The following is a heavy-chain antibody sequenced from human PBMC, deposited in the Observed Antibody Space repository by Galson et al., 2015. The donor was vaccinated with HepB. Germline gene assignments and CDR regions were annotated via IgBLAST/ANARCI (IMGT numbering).Heavy chain of an antibody. J-gene: IGHJ4*02. CDR2: INPITGGT. V-gene: IGHV1-2*06. Sequence: SVKVSCKAFGYTFTGYYIHWVRQAPGQGLEWMGRINPITGGTNYAQRFQGRVTMTRDTSISTAYMGLSRLTSDDTAAYYCAKAYYDTSAYYGHWGQGTLVTVSS. CDR3: AKAYYDTSAYYGH. CDR1: GYTFTGYY. D-gene: IGHD3-22*01.